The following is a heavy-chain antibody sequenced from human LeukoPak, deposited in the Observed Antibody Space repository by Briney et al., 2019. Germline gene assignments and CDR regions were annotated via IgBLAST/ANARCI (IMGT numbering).Heavy chain of an antibody. CDR2: IYYSGST. V-gene: IGHV4-31*03. D-gene: IGHD3-10*01. Sequence: SETLSLTCTVSGGSISSGGYYWSWIRQHPGKGLEWIGYIYYSGSTYYNPSLKSRVTISVDTSKNQFSLKLSSVTAADTAVYYCAREPALLRFEDAFDIWGQGTMDTVSS. J-gene: IGHJ3*02. CDR1: GGSISSGGYY. CDR3: AREPALLRFEDAFDI.